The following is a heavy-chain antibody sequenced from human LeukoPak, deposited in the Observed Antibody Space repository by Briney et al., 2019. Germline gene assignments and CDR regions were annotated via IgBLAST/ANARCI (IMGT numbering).Heavy chain of an antibody. CDR1: GGSISSYY. D-gene: IGHD1-26*01. J-gene: IGHJ4*02. V-gene: IGHV4-4*07. CDR3: AKSGGYGLIDY. Sequence: SETLSLTCTFSGGSISSYYWSWIRQPAGNGLEWIGRIHTSGSTNYNPSLKSRVTISVDTSKNQFSLRLNSVTAADTAMYFCAKSGGYGLIDYWGQGTRVIVSS. CDR2: IHTSGST.